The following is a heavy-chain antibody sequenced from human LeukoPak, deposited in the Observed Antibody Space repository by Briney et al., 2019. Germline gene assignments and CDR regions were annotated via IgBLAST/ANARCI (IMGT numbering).Heavy chain of an antibody. J-gene: IGHJ4*02. Sequence: PSETLSLTCIVSGGSISSYYWSWIRQPPGKGLEWIGYIYYSGSTNYNPSLKSRVTISVDTSKNQFSLKLSSVTAADTAVYYCARDGGSYFDYWGQGTLVTVSS. CDR2: IYYSGST. CDR1: GGSISSYY. V-gene: IGHV4-59*01. CDR3: ARDGGSYFDY. D-gene: IGHD1-26*01.